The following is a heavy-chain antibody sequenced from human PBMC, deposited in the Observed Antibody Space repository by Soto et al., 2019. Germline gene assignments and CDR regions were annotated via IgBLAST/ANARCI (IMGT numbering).Heavy chain of an antibody. V-gene: IGHV4-31*03. CDR1: GGSISSGGYY. J-gene: IGHJ6*02. D-gene: IGHD2-21*01. CDR3: AASCVGCGGFDV. Sequence: QVQLQESGPGLVKPSQTLSLTCTVSGGSISSGGYYWSWIRQHPGKGLEWIGYIYYSGSTYYNPSRKSRVAXXVXPSKNQFSLKLSSVTAADTAVYYCAASCVGCGGFDVWGQGTTVTVSS. CDR2: IYYSGST.